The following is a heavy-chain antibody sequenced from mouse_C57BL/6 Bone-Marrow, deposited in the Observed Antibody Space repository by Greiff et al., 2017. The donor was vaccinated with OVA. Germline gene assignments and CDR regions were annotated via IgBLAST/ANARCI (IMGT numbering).Heavy chain of an antibody. V-gene: IGHV14-4*01. D-gene: IGHD3-3*01. CDR2: IDPENGDT. J-gene: IGHJ1*03. CDR1: GFNIKDDY. CDR3: TTWAGKGGWYCDV. Sequence: VHVKQSGAELVRPGASVKLSCTASGFNIKDDYMHWVKQRPEQGLEWIGWIDPENGDTEYASKFQGKAPITADTSSNTAYLQLSSLTSEDTAVYCWTTWAGKGGWYCDVWGTGTTVTVSS.